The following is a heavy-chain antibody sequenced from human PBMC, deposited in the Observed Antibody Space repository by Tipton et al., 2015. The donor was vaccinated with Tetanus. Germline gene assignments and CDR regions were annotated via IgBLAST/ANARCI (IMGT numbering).Heavy chain of an antibody. CDR2: SWYDGTDK. Sequence: SLRLSCEVSGLSFSGYGIHWVRQAPGKGLEWVAVSWYDGTDKYYADSVKGRFTISRDNSKNTLYLQMNSLRAEDTAVYYCAREADCSGGSCFSGDFDNWGQGTQVTVSS. CDR1: GLSFSGYG. CDR3: AREADCSGGSCFSGDFDN. J-gene: IGHJ4*02. V-gene: IGHV3-33*08. D-gene: IGHD2-15*01.